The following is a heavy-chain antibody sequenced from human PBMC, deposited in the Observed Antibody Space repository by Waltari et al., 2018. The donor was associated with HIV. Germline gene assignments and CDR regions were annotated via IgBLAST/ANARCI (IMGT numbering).Heavy chain of an antibody. CDR3: ARVPEQLVPFGGRLDP. CDR1: GGTCRSYP. J-gene: IGHJ5*02. V-gene: IGHV1-69*01. CDR2: IIPILGKA. Sequence: QVQLVQSGAEVKKPGSSLKVSCKASGGTCRSYPIHWVRQAPGQGLGWMVGIIPILGKANDAQKFQGRVTITADESTSTAYMLLISLRSDDTAVYYCARVPEQLVPFGGRLDPWGQGTLVTVSS. D-gene: IGHD6-6*01.